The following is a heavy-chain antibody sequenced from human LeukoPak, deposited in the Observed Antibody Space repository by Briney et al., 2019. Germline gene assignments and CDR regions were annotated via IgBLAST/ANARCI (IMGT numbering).Heavy chain of an antibody. J-gene: IGHJ3*02. Sequence: AGGSLRLSCAASGFTFSSYGMHWVRQAPGKGLEWVAFIRYDGSNKYYADSVKGRFTISRDNSKNTLYLQMSSLRAEDTAVYYCASRDYYDSSGYNDAFDIWGQGTMVTVSS. D-gene: IGHD3-22*01. CDR1: GFTFSSYG. CDR2: IRYDGSNK. CDR3: ASRDYYDSSGYNDAFDI. V-gene: IGHV3-30*02.